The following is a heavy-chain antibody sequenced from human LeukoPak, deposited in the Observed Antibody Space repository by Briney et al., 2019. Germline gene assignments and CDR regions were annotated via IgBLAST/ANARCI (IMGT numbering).Heavy chain of an antibody. D-gene: IGHD3-16*02. CDR1: GGPFSSYA. CDR2: IIPIFGTA. CDR3: ARGSRGYYDCVWGSYRSNNDYFDY. J-gene: IGHJ4*02. Sequence: GASVKVSCKASGGPFSSYAISWVRQAPGQGLEWMGGIIPIFGTANYAQKFQGRVTITADESTSTAYMELSSLRSEDTAVYYCARGSRGYYDCVWGSYRSNNDYFDYWGQGTLVTVSS. V-gene: IGHV1-69*13.